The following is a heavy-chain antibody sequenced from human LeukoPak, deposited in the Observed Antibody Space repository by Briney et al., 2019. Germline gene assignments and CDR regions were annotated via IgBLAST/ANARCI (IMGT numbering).Heavy chain of an antibody. D-gene: IGHD6-13*01. J-gene: IGHJ5*02. CDR2: ISHSGST. V-gene: IGHV4-30-4*01. Sequence: PSQTLSLTCTVSVGSIRSEDHYWGWVRQPPGKGLEYIGYISHSGSTYYKPSLKSRVTISVDTSKNQFSLKLTSVTAADTAVYYCARSIAAEGPTHDWFDPWGQGTLVTVSS. CDR1: VGSIRSEDHY. CDR3: ARSIAAEGPTHDWFDP.